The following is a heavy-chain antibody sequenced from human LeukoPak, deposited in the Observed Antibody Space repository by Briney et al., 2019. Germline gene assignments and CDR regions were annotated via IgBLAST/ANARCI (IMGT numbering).Heavy chain of an antibody. CDR2: IYWDDDK. CDR3: SRTRRGQIGWTNDY. V-gene: IGHV2-5*02. J-gene: IGHJ4*02. D-gene: IGHD6-19*01. Sequence: SGPTLVIPTQTLTLTCTFSGFSLTTSGVGVGWIRQPPGKALEWLALIYWDDDKRYTPSLKSRVTITKDTSKNQVVLTMTNMDPVDTATYYCSRTRRGQIGWTNDYWGQGTLVTASS. CDR1: GFSLTTSGVG.